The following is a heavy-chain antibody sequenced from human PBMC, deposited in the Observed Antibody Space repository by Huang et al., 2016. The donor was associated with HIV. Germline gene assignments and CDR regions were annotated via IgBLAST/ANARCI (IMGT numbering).Heavy chain of an antibody. D-gene: IGHD3-22*01. CDR2: IIPVFGTT. Sequence: QVQLVQSGAEVKKPGSTVKVSCKASGGTFSNYGISWVRQAPGQGLEWMGGIIPVFGTTTDAQKFQCRVTVTADESTSTAYMELNSLRSEDTAVYYCARQLYDSTGYLLGARLLDWGQGTLVTVSS. CDR3: ARQLYDSTGYLLGARLLD. J-gene: IGHJ4*02. CDR1: GGTFSNYG. V-gene: IGHV1-69*12.